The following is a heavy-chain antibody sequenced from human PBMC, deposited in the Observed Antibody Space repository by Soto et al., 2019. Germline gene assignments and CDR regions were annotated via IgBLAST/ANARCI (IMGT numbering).Heavy chain of an antibody. CDR3: AHRILRTVFGLVTTTAIYFDF. Sequence: QITLNESGPTVVKPAETLTLTCTFSGFSLTTSGVGVGWIRQSPGKSPEWLALIYWDDDKRYSASLKSRLTITKDTSKNQVVLTMASVDPADTATYYGAHRILRTVFGLVTTTAIYFDFWGHGTPVVVSS. J-gene: IGHJ4*01. CDR1: GFSLTTSGVG. V-gene: IGHV2-5*02. D-gene: IGHD3-3*01. CDR2: IYWDDDK.